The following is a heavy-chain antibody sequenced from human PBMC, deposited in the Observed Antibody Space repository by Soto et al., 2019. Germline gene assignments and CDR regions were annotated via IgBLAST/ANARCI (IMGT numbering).Heavy chain of an antibody. V-gene: IGHV4-61*01. Sequence: SETLSLTCTVSGGSVSSGSYYWSWIRQPPGKRLEWIGYIYDNGNTNYNPSLKSRVTISIDTSKNQFSLNLRSVTAADTAVYYCARADSLWGQGILVTVS. CDR3: ARADSL. J-gene: IGHJ4*02. CDR1: GGSVSSGSYY. CDR2: IYDNGNT.